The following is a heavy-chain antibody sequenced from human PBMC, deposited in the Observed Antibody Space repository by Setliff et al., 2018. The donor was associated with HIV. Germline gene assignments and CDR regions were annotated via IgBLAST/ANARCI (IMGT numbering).Heavy chain of an antibody. CDR2: IHTSGST. D-gene: IGHD5-18*01. J-gene: IGHJ6*03. CDR3: ARAEDTAMYDYYYMDV. CDR1: GGSVSSYS. V-gene: IGHV4-4*07. Sequence: SETLSLTCAVFGGSVSSYSWSWIRQPADKGLEWIGRIHTSGSTNYNPSLKSRVTMSVDTSKNQLSLKLGSVTAADTAVYYGARAEDTAMYDYYYMDVWGRGTTVTVSS.